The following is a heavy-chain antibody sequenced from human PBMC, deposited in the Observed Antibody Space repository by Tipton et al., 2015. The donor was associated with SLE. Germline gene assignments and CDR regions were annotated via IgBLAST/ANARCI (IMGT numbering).Heavy chain of an antibody. CDR1: GGSISSHY. Sequence: TLSLTCTVSGGSISSHYWSWIRQPPGKGLVWIGYIYYSGSTNYNPSLKSRVTISVDTSKNQFSLKLSSVTAADTAVYYCARGGAYYYYGMDVWGQGTTVTVSS. CDR2: IYYSGST. D-gene: IGHD3-16*01. J-gene: IGHJ6*02. V-gene: IGHV4-59*11. CDR3: ARGGAYYYYGMDV.